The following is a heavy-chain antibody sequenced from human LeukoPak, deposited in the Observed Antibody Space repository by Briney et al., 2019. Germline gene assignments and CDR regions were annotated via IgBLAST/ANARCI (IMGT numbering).Heavy chain of an antibody. V-gene: IGHV4-34*01. CDR2: INDSGST. CDR3: ARGGGLQWRGGFRRRYSYFYMDV. D-gene: IGHD6-19*01. CDR1: GGSLSGFY. Sequence: SETLSLTCDVYGGSLSGFYWIWIRQSPGTGLQWIGEINDSGSTNYNPSLKSRVTLSLDTSKSQLSLKVTSVTAADTAVYFCARGGGLQWRGGFRRRYSYFYMDVWGKGTTVTVS. J-gene: IGHJ6*03.